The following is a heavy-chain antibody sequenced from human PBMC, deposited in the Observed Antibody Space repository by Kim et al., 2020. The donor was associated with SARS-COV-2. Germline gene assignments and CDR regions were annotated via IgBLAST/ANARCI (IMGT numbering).Heavy chain of an antibody. CDR1: GFTFSSYA. CDR2: ISYDGSNK. Sequence: GGSLRLSCAASGFTFSSYAMHWVRQAPGKGLEWVAVISYDGSNKYYADSVKGRFTISRDNSKNTLYLQMNSLRAEDTAVYYCARDPQWERYFDYWGQGTLVTVSS. D-gene: IGHD1-26*01. V-gene: IGHV3-30*04. J-gene: IGHJ4*02. CDR3: ARDPQWERYFDY.